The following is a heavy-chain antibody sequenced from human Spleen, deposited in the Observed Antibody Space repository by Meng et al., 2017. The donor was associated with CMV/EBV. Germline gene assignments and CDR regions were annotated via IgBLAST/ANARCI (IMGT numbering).Heavy chain of an antibody. V-gene: IGHV4-34*01. Sequence: SETLSLTCAVYNGPFSGYYWTWIRQPPGKGLEWIGEIDHSGSTNYNPSLKSRVTTSVDMSKNQFSLKLSSVTAADTAVYYCAKTTVTSYPDSWGQGILVTVSS. CDR3: AKTTVTSYPDS. D-gene: IGHD4-17*01. CDR1: NGPFSGYY. J-gene: IGHJ4*02. CDR2: IDHSGST.